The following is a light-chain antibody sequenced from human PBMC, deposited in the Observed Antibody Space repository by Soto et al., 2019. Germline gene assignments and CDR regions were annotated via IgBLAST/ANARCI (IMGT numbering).Light chain of an antibody. Sequence: EIVLTQSPGTLSLCPGERATLSCRASQTLSNSFIAWYQQKPGQAPRLLIYDTSSRATGVPDRYSASGSGTDFTLTISRLEPEDFAVFFCQQYGTSEIIFGQGTRLEI. CDR3: QQYGTSEII. CDR1: QTLSNSF. J-gene: IGKJ5*01. V-gene: IGKV3-20*01. CDR2: DTS.